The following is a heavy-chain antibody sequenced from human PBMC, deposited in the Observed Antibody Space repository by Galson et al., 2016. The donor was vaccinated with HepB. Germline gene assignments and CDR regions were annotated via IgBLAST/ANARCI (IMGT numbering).Heavy chain of an antibody. CDR3: ARLNTLWWAFDY. Sequence: SETLSLTCAVYGGSFSGYYWSWIRQPPGKGLEWIEEINHSGSTNYNSSLKSRVTISVDTSKNEFSLKLSSVTAADTAVYYCARLNTLWWAFDYWGQGTLVTVSS. V-gene: IGHV4-34*01. J-gene: IGHJ4*02. CDR1: GGSFSGYY. D-gene: IGHD2-21*01. CDR2: INHSGST.